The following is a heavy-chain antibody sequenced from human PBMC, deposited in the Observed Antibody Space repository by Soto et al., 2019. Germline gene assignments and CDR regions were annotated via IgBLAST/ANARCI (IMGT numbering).Heavy chain of an antibody. CDR2: ISYDSETT. J-gene: IGHJ6*02. CDR3: ARLYYDYV. Sequence: PGGSLRLSXAASDYTFSTYSMNWVRQAPGKGLEWVAYISYDSETTSYADSVKGRFTISRDDAKNSLYLQMNSLRDEDSAVYYCARLYYDYVWGQGTTVTSP. CDR1: DYTFSTYS. D-gene: IGHD3-3*01. V-gene: IGHV3-48*02.